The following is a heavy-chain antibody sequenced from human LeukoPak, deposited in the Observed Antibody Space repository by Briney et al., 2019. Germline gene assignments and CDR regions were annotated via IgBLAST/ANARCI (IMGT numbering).Heavy chain of an antibody. Sequence: PGGSLRLSCEASGFTFSHYGMHWVRQAPGKGLEWVAVIWSDGTNQYYADSVKGRCTISRDNFKNMVSLQMNRLRAEDTAVYYRAKDAQRGFDYSNSLEHWGQGSQVTVSS. D-gene: IGHD4-11*01. V-gene: IGHV3-33*06. J-gene: IGHJ4*02. CDR3: AKDAQRGFDYSNSLEH. CDR2: IWSDGTNQ. CDR1: GFTFSHYG.